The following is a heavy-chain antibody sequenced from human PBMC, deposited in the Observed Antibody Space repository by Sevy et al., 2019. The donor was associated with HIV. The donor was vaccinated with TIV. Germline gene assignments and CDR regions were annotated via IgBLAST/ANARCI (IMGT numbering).Heavy chain of an antibody. CDR2: IIPIFGTA. Sequence: ASVKVSCKASGGTFSSYAISWVRQAPGQGLEWMGGIIPIFGTANYAQKFQGRVTITADESTSTAYMELSSQRYEDTALYYCARAGVALLPTEVYYYYYMDVWGKGTTVTVSS. CDR1: GGTFSSYA. V-gene: IGHV1-69*13. D-gene: IGHD3-3*01. J-gene: IGHJ6*03. CDR3: ARAGVALLPTEVYYYYYMDV.